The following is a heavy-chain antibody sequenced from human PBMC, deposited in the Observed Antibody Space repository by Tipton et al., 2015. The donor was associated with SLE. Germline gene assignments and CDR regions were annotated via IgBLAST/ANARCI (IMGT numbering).Heavy chain of an antibody. CDR3: ARDLLPGYYGMDV. J-gene: IGHJ6*02. V-gene: IGHV3-30*04. CDR2: ISYDGSNK. Sequence: SLRLSCAASGFTFSSYAMHWVRQAPGKGLEWVAVISYDGSNKYYADSVKGRFTISRDNSKNTLYLQMNSLRAEDTAVYYCARDLLPGYYGMDVWGHGTTVTVSS. CDR1: GFTFSSYA. D-gene: IGHD1-26*01.